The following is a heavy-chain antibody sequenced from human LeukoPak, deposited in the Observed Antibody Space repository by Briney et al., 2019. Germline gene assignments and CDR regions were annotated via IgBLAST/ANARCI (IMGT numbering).Heavy chain of an antibody. D-gene: IGHD2-15*01. Sequence: SDTLSLTCTVSGGSISSSSYYWGWIRQPPGKGLEWIGSIYYSGSTYYNPSLKSRVTISVDTSRNQFSLKLSSVTAADTAVYYCARHRDSRYCSGGSCYNWFDPWGQGTLVTVSS. CDR2: IYYSGST. J-gene: IGHJ5*02. CDR1: GGSISSSSYY. CDR3: ARHRDSRYCSGGSCYNWFDP. V-gene: IGHV4-39*01.